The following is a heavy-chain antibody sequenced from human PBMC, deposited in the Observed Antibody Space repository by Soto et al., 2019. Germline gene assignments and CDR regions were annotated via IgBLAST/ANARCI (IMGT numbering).Heavy chain of an antibody. CDR3: ARGGLGYCSGGSCYSAGLSCYYYGMDV. Sequence: PSETLSLTCTVSGGSISSGGYYWSWIRQHPGKGLEWIGYIYYSGSTYYNPSLKSRVTISVDTSKNQFSLKLSSVTAADTAVYYCARGGLGYCSGGSCYSAGLSCYYYGMDVWGQGTTVTVTS. CDR2: IYYSGST. J-gene: IGHJ6*02. D-gene: IGHD2-15*01. V-gene: IGHV4-31*03. CDR1: GGSISSGGYY.